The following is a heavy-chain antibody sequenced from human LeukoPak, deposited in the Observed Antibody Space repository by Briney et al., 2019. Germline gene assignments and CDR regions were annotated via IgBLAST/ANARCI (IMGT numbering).Heavy chain of an antibody. V-gene: IGHV4-59*01. CDR1: GGSISSYY. D-gene: IGHD3-10*01. J-gene: IGHJ3*02. Sequence: SETLSLTCTVSGGSISSYYWSWIRQSPGKGLEWIGYIYYSGSTNYNPSLKSRVTISVDTSKNQFSLKLSSVTAADTAVYHCARSTMVRGVITNDAFDIWGQGTMVTVSS. CDR3: ARSTMVRGVITNDAFDI. CDR2: IYYSGST.